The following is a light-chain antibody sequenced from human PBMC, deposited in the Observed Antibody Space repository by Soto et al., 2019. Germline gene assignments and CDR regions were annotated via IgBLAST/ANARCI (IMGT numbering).Light chain of an antibody. J-gene: IGLJ1*01. CDR3: SSYTSVNLYV. CDR2: DVS. V-gene: IGLV2-14*01. CDR1: SSDIGGYTH. Sequence: QSVLTQPASVSGSPGQSISISCTGTSSDIGGYTHVSWYQQYAGKAPKLMIYDVSSRPSGVSYRFSGSKSGNTASLTISGLQAEDEADYYCSSYTSVNLYVFGTGTKLTVL.